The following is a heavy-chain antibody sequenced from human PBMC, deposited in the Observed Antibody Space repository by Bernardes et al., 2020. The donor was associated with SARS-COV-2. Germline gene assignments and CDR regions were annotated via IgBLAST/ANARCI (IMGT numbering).Heavy chain of an antibody. V-gene: IGHV4-59*01. CDR3: ARASQSELDWFDP. D-gene: IGHD3-3*02. CDR2: IYYSGST. CDR1: GGSISGYY. J-gene: IGHJ5*02. Sequence: SEPLSLTCTVSGGSISGYYWSWIRQPPGKALEWIGYIYYSGSTHYKPSLKSRVTISVDTSRNQFSLRLSSVTAADTAIYYCARASQSELDWFDPWGQGTLVTVSS.